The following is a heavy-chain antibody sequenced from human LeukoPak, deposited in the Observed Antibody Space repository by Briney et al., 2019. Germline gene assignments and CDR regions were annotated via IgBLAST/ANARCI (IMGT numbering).Heavy chain of an antibody. J-gene: IGHJ5*02. CDR2: INPRDGGT. CDR3: ATNYGGDTGFDT. Sequence: GASVTVSRKASGHPFSDYHIHWERQAPGQGLEYLGTINPRDGGTSYAQKFQGRVTMTRDMSSGTVYMELTGLTSEDTAVYYCATNYGGDTGFDTWGLGTLVTVSS. D-gene: IGHD4-23*01. V-gene: IGHV1-46*01. CDR1: GHPFSDYH.